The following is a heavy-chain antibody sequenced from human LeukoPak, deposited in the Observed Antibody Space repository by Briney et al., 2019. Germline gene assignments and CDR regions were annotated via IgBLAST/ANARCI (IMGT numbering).Heavy chain of an antibody. CDR2: ISSSGSTT. Sequence: GGSLRLSCAASGFTFSSYEMNWVRQAPGKGLEWVSYISSSGSTTYYADSVKGRFTISRDNSKNTLYLQMNSLRAEDTAVYYCAKGRDSYGPNFDYWGQGTLVTVSS. CDR1: GFTFSSYE. J-gene: IGHJ4*02. V-gene: IGHV3-48*03. D-gene: IGHD5-18*01. CDR3: AKGRDSYGPNFDY.